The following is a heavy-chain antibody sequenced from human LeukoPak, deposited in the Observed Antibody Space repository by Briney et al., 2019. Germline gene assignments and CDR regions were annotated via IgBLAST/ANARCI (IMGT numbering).Heavy chain of an antibody. CDR3: AVTATPGHYFDY. V-gene: IGHV4-39*01. CDR1: GGYISTNSYY. CDR2: MYYSGTT. J-gene: IGHJ4*02. Sequence: SQTLSLTCTVSGGYISTNSYYWGWVRQPPGKGLEWIGSMYYSGTTYYNPSLKSRVTISVDTSKNQFSLKLSSLTAADTAVYYCAVTATPGHYFDYWGQGSLVTVSS. D-gene: IGHD2-15*01.